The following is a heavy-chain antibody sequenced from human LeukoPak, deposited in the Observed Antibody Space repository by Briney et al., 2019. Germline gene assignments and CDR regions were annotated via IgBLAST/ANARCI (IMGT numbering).Heavy chain of an antibody. CDR3: AKSRGYSYGSFDY. CDR2: ISSSGGST. J-gene: IGHJ4*02. D-gene: IGHD5-18*01. CDR1: GFTFSSYG. Sequence: PGGSLRLSCAASGFTFSSYGMSWVRQAPGKGLEWVSAISSSGGSTYYADSVEGRFTISRDNSKNTLYLQMNSLRAEDTAVYYCAKSRGYSYGSFDYWGQGTLVTVSS. V-gene: IGHV3-23*01.